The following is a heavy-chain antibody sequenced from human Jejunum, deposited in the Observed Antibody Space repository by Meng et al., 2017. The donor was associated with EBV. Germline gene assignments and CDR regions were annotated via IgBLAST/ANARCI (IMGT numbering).Heavy chain of an antibody. CDR1: GFTFNSRS. D-gene: IGHD4-11*01. V-gene: IGHV3-23*04. J-gene: IGHJ4*02. CDR3: AKRVTTVVTWAFDS. CDR2: ITGSGGST. Sequence: EVQLVESGGGLVQPGGSLRLSCAASGFTFNSRSMSWVRQAPGKGLEWVSAITGSGGSTYYTDSVKGRFTVSRDNSKNTLYLQMNSLRAEDTAVYYCAKRVTTVVTWAFDSWGQGPLVTVAS.